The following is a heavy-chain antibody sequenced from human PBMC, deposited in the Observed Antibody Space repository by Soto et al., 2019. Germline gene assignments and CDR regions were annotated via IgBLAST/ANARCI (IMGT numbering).Heavy chain of an antibody. CDR3: AKAGYSGYSPVSFFDY. CDR1: A. Sequence: AMSWVRQAPGKGLEWVSAISGSGGSTYYADSVKGRFTISRDNSKNTLYLQMNSLRAEDTAVYYCAKAGYSGYSPVSFFDYWGQRTLVTVSS. CDR2: ISGSGGST. D-gene: IGHD5-12*01. V-gene: IGHV3-23*01. J-gene: IGHJ4*02.